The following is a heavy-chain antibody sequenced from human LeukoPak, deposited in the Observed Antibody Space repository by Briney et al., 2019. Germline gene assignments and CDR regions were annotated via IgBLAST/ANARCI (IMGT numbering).Heavy chain of an antibody. Sequence: GASVKVSCKASGYTFTNFGISWVRQAPGQRPEWMGWISTYNGNTNYAQNLQDRVTLTTDTSTTTAYMELRSLRSDDTAVYYCARDKDEDYDTSGMFQHWGPGTLVTVSS. D-gene: IGHD3-22*01. V-gene: IGHV1-18*04. CDR3: ARDKDEDYDTSGMFQH. CDR2: ISTYNGNT. CDR1: GYTFTNFG. J-gene: IGHJ1*01.